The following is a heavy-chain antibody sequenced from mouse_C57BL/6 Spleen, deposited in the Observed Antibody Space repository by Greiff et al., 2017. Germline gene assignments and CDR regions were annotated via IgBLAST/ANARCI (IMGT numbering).Heavy chain of an antibody. CDR3: AIDGSSNYFDY. CDR1: GYTFTSYW. D-gene: IGHD1-1*01. Sequence: VQLQQPGAELVKPGASVKVSCKASGYTFTSYWMHWVKQRPGQGLEWIGRIHPSASDTNYNQKFKGKATLTVDKSSSTAYMQLSSLTSEDSAVYYCAIDGSSNYFDYWGQGTTLTVSS. V-gene: IGHV1-74*01. J-gene: IGHJ2*01. CDR2: IHPSASDT.